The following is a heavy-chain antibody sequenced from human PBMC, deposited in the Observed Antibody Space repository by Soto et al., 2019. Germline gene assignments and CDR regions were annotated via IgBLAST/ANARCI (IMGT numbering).Heavy chain of an antibody. CDR2: IKSDGSDT. Sequence: VGSLRLSCVASGFTFSSDWMHWVRKAPGKGLVWVAHIKSDGSDTKYADSVKGRFTISRDNAKTSVHLQMNSLRAEDTAVYYCARAAPFNYGGNSGFDCWGQGTRVTVSS. CDR1: GFTFSSDW. J-gene: IGHJ4*02. V-gene: IGHV3-74*03. CDR3: ARAAPFNYGGNSGFDC. D-gene: IGHD4-17*01.